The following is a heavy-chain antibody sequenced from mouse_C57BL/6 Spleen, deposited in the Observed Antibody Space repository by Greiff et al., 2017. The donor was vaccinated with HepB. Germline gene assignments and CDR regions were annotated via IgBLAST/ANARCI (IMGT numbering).Heavy chain of an antibody. J-gene: IGHJ1*03. Sequence: QVTLKESGPELVKPGASVKISCKASGYAFSSSWMNWVKQRPGKGLEWIGRIYPGDGDTNYNGKFKGKATLTADKSSSTAYMQLSSLTSEDSAVYFCARRETDWYFDVWGTGTTVTVSS. CDR2: IYPGDGDT. V-gene: IGHV1-82*01. CDR1: GYAFSSSW. CDR3: ARRETDWYFDV.